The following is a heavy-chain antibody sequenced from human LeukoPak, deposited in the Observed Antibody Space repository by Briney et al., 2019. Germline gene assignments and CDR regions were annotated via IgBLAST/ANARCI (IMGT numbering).Heavy chain of an antibody. Sequence: ASVKVSCKASGYTFTSYGISWVRQATGQGLEWMGWMNPNSGNTGYAQKFKGRVTMTRDTPLSTAYMELSNLSSEDTAVYYCTREPLRSVSLDYWGQGTLITVSS. CDR3: TREPLRSVSLDY. D-gene: IGHD1-14*01. CDR2: MNPNSGNT. CDR1: GYTFTSYG. J-gene: IGHJ4*02. V-gene: IGHV1-8*02.